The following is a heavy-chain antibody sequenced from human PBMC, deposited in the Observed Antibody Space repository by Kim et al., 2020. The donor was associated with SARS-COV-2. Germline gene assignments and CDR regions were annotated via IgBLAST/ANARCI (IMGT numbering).Heavy chain of an antibody. Sequence: SAKGRFTISRDHAKNSLYLQMNSLRAEDTALYYCAKGGSGWHYYYYGMDVWGQGTTVTVSS. V-gene: IGHV3-9*01. CDR3: AKGGSGWHYYYYGMDV. D-gene: IGHD6-19*01. J-gene: IGHJ6*02.